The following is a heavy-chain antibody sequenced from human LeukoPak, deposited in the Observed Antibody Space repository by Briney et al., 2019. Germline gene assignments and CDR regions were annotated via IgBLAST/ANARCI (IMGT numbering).Heavy chain of an antibody. CDR3: ARDLSATARAYDY. J-gene: IGHJ4*02. D-gene: IGHD1-26*01. V-gene: IGHV3-21*01. CDR2: IASSGTYI. CDR1: GFILSDYN. Sequence: GGSLRLSCAASGFILSDYNMNWVRQAPGKGLEWVLFIASSGTYITYADSVKGRFTISRDNDKNSLYLQMNSLSAEDTAVYYCARDLSATARAYDYWGQGILVTVSS.